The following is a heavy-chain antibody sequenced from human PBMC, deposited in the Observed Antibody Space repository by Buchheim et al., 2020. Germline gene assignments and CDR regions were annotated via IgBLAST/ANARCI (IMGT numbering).Heavy chain of an antibody. V-gene: IGHV3-30*18. J-gene: IGHJ6*02. Sequence: QVQLAESGGGVVQPGRSLRLSCAASGFTFSSYGMHWVRQAPGKGLEWVAVISYVGSNKYYADSVKGRFTISSDNSKNTLYLQMNSLTAEDTAVYYCAKDRSSVWYVRPYFYCYGIDVWGQGTT. CDR3: AKDRSSVWYVRPYFYCYGIDV. CDR1: GFTFSSYG. CDR2: ISYVGSNK. D-gene: IGHD6-19*01.